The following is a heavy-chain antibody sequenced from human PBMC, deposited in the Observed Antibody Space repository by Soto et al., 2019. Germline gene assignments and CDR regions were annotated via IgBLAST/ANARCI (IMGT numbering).Heavy chain of an antibody. D-gene: IGHD2-15*01. CDR1: GGSISGDYY. Sequence: SETLSLTCSVSGGSISGDYYWSWIRQSPEKGLEWIGYIYYSGSSYSNPPLQSRLSMSLDTSTNQFSLKLRSVTAADTAVYYCAGGGARWPGYFDSWGQGALVTVSS. V-gene: IGHV4-30-4*08. CDR3: AGGGARWPGYFDS. J-gene: IGHJ4*02. CDR2: IYYSGSS.